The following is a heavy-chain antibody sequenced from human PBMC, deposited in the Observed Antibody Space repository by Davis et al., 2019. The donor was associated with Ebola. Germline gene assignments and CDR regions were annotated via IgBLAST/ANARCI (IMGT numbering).Heavy chain of an antibody. CDR1: GFPITNYW. Sequence: HTGGSLRLSCAVSGFPITNYWTHWVRQAPGKGLVWVSRIKSDGSTIYADSVKGRFTISRDNAKNTLYLQMNSLKAEETAVYYCTKDRLEDGKVVVAASWDQGTLVTVSS. CDR3: TKDRLEDGKVVVAAS. CDR2: IKSDGST. J-gene: IGHJ4*02. D-gene: IGHD2-15*01. V-gene: IGHV3-74*01.